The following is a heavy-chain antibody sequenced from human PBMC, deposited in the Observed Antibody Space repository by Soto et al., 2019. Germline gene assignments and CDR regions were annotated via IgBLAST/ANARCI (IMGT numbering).Heavy chain of an antibody. CDR3: ARVRSYYDSSGYYNYYYYGMDV. V-gene: IGHV3-53*01. D-gene: IGHD3-22*01. Sequence: GGSLRLSCAASGFAVSSNYMSWVRQAPGKGLEWVSVIYSGGSTYYADSVKGRFTISRDNSKNTLYLQMNSLRAEDTAVYYCARVRSYYDSSGYYNYYYYGMDVWGQGTTVTVSS. J-gene: IGHJ6*02. CDR2: IYSGGST. CDR1: GFAVSSNY.